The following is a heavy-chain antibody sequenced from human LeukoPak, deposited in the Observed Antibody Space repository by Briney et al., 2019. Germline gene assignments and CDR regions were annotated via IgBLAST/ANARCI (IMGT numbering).Heavy chain of an antibody. J-gene: IGHJ4*02. CDR3: ARVGNMIVVVFDY. V-gene: IGHV3-48*01. CDR2: IISSSSTI. D-gene: IGHD3-22*01. CDR1: GFTFSSYS. Sequence: GGSLRLSCAASGFTFSSYSMNWVRQAPGEGLEWGSYIISSSSTIYYADSVKGRFTISRDNAKNSLYLQMNSLRAEDTAVYYCARVGNMIVVVFDYWGQGTLVTVSS.